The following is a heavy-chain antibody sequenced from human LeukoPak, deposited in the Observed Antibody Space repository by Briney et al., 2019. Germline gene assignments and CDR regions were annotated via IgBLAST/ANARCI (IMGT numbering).Heavy chain of an antibody. Sequence: GGSLRLSCAASGFTFSSYAMSWVRQAPGKGLEWVSAISGSGGSTYYADSVKGRFTISRDNSKNTLYLQMNSLRAEDTAVYYCARDLAPYDRGSFDYWGQGTLVTVSS. J-gene: IGHJ4*02. V-gene: IGHV3-23*01. D-gene: IGHD5-12*01. CDR1: GFTFSSYA. CDR3: ARDLAPYDRGSFDY. CDR2: ISGSGGST.